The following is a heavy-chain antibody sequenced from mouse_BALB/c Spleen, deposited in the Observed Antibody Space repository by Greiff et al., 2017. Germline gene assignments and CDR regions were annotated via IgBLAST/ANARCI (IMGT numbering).Heavy chain of an antibody. CDR2: IDPANGNT. CDR3: ALVITTVVGDYAMDY. D-gene: IGHD1-1*01. V-gene: IGHV14-3*02. CDR1: GFNIKDTY. Sequence: EVQLQQSGAELVKPGASVKLSCTASGFNIKDTYMHWVKQRPEQGLEWIGRIDPANGNTKYDPKFQGKATITADTSSNTAYLQLSSLTSEDTAVYYCALVITTVVGDYAMDYWGQGTSVTVSS. J-gene: IGHJ4*01.